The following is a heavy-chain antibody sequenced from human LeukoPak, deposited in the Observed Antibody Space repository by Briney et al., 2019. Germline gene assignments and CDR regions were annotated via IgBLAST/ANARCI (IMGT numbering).Heavy chain of an antibody. CDR1: GYSFTSYW. CDR2: IYPGDSDT. Sequence: GESLKISCKCSGYSFTSYWIGWVRQMPGKGLEWMGIIYPGDSDTRYSPSFQGQVTISADKSISTAYLQWSSLKASDTAMYYCARLRRRITIFGVVITNAFDIWGQGTMVTVSS. D-gene: IGHD3-3*01. CDR3: ARLRRRITIFGVVITNAFDI. V-gene: IGHV5-51*01. J-gene: IGHJ3*02.